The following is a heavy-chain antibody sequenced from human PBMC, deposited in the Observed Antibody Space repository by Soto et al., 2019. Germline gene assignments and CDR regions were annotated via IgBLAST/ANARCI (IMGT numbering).Heavy chain of an antibody. CDR1: GFTFSSYA. J-gene: IGHJ4*02. D-gene: IGHD3-10*01. CDR2: ISGSGGST. CDR3: VGGQYYFDY. V-gene: IGHV3-23*01. Sequence: GGSLRLSCAASGFTFSSYAMSWVRQAPGKGLEWVSAISGSGGSTYYADSVKGRFTISRDNSKNTLYLQMNVLIAEDTALYYCVGGQYYFDYRGQGTLVTVSS.